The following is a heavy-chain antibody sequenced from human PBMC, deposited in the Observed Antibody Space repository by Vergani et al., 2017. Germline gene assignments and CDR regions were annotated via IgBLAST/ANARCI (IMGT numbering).Heavy chain of an antibody. Sequence: VQLVESGGGVVQPGRSLRLSCAASGFTFSSYEMNWVRQAPGKGLEWVSYISSSGSTIYYADSVKGRFTISRDNAKNSLYLQMNSLRAEDTAVYYCARTILLTTVTTGDAFDIWGQGTMVTVSS. CDR3: ARTILLTTVTTGDAFDI. CDR1: GFTFSSYE. D-gene: IGHD4-17*01. V-gene: IGHV3-48*03. J-gene: IGHJ3*02. CDR2: ISSSGSTI.